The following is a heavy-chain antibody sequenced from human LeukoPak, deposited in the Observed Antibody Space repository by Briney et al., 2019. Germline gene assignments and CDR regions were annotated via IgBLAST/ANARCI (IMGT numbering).Heavy chain of an antibody. CDR1: GGSISTSYR. CDR3: ARRGSAMGFHFDY. CDR2: FYNSET. D-gene: IGHD2-2*01. J-gene: IGHJ4*02. Sequence: SETLSLTCTVSGGSISTSYRWGWIRQPPGKGLEWIGSFYNSETSYNPSLKSRVTISVDTSKNQFSLKLSSVTAADTAVYYCARRGSAMGFHFDYWGQGTLVTVSS. V-gene: IGHV4-39*01.